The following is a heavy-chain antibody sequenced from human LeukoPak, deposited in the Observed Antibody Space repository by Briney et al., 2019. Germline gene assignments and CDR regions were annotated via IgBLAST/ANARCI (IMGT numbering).Heavy chain of an antibody. CDR1: GGSISNSNW. J-gene: IGHJ3*01. V-gene: IGHV4-4*02. Sequence: SGTLSLTCAVSGGSISNSNWWSWVRQPPGKGLDWIGDIYHSGSTNYNPSLRSRVAISVDKSKNHFSLNLTSVTAADTAVYYCARLTTVTTNGGFDFWGQGTMATVSS. CDR3: ARLTTVTTNGGFDF. D-gene: IGHD4-17*01. CDR2: IYHSGST.